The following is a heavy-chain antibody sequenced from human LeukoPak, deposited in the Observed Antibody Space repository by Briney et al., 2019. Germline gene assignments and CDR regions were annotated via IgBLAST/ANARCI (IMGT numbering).Heavy chain of an antibody. Sequence: SETLSLTCTVSGGSISSSSYYWGWIRQPPGKGLEWIGSIYYSGGTYYNPSLNSRVTISVDTSKNQFSLKLSSVTAADTAVYYCARGSDIQDAFDIWGQGTMVTVSS. D-gene: IGHD3-9*01. CDR2: IYYSGGT. J-gene: IGHJ3*02. CDR1: GGSISSSSYY. V-gene: IGHV4-39*01. CDR3: ARGSDIQDAFDI.